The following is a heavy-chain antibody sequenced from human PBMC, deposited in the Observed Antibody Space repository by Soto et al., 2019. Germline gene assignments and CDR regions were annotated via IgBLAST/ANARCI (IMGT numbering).Heavy chain of an antibody. CDR2: IGTAGDT. V-gene: IGHV3-13*01. CDR3: ARGPTEYCSGGSCYRDGGFVL. CDR1: GFTFSSYD. J-gene: IGHJ3*01. Sequence: EVQLVESGGGLVQPGGSLRLSCAASGFTFSSYDMHWVSQATGKGLEWVSAIGTAGDTYYPGSVKGRFTISRENAKNSSYLQMNSLRAGDTAVYYCARGPTEYCSGGSCYRDGGFVLWGQGTMVTVSS. D-gene: IGHD2-15*01.